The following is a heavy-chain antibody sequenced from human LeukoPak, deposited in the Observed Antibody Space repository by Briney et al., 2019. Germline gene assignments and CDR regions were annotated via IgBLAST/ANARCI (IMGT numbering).Heavy chain of an antibody. Sequence: GESPKISCKGSGYSFTSYWIGWVRQMPGKGLEWMGIIYPDDSDTRYSPSFQGQVTISADKSIGTAYMQWSSLKASDTAMYYCARRYSDSQIDYWGQGTLVTVSS. CDR1: GYSFTSYW. D-gene: IGHD4-11*01. J-gene: IGHJ4*02. CDR2: IYPDDSDT. V-gene: IGHV5-51*01. CDR3: ARRYSDSQIDY.